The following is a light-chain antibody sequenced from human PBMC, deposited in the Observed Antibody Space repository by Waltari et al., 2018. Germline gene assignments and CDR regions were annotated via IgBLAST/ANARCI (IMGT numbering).Light chain of an antibody. J-gene: IGKJ4*01. CDR2: TAS. CDR1: QDIGGA. V-gene: IGKV1-12*01. CDR3: QQGFDFPLS. Sequence: DIQMTQSPSSVSASIGDSVTITCRASQDIGGALAWHQQKPGKPPALLIYTASNLATGVPSRFRATRSGTDFTLTITSLQPEDFATYYCQQGFDFPLSFGGGTKVEI.